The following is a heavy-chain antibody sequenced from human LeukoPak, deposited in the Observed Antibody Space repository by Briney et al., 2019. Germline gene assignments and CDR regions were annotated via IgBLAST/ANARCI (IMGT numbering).Heavy chain of an antibody. CDR3: ARGVDYYAHWY. J-gene: IGHJ4*02. D-gene: IGHD3-10*01. CDR2: MYTSGRT. CDR1: GGSVSSGNYY. Sequence: SQTLSLTCTVSGGSVSSGNYYWSWIRQPAGKVLEWIGRMYTSGRTNYNPSLKSRVSISVDTSKNQFSLKLSSVTAADTAVYYCARGVDYYAHWYWGQGTLVTVSS. V-gene: IGHV4-61*02.